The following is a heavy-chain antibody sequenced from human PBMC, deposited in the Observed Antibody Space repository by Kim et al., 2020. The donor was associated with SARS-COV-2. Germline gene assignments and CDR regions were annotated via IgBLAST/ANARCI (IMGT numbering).Heavy chain of an antibody. CDR1: GGSISSSSYY. Sequence: SETLSLTCTVSGGSISSSSYYWGWIRQPPGKGLEWIGSIYYSGSTYYNPSLKSRVTISVDTSKNQFSLKLSSVTAADTAVYYCARQFVSSSWYPDWFDPWGQGTLVTVSS. J-gene: IGHJ5*02. CDR2: IYYSGST. CDR3: ARQFVSSSWYPDWFDP. V-gene: IGHV4-39*01. D-gene: IGHD6-13*01.